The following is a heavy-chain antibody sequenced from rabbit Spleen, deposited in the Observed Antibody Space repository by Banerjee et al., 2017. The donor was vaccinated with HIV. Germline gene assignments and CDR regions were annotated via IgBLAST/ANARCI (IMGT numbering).Heavy chain of an antibody. J-gene: IGHJ4*01. CDR3: TRETYCSGSGYYNDL. CDR1: GFDLSSSYW. V-gene: IGHV1S45*01. CDR2: IYGASSGST. D-gene: IGHD1-1*01. Sequence: QEQLVESGGGLLQPGASLTLTCTASGFDLSSSYWICWVRQAPGKGLEWIACIYGASSGSTWYASWAKGRFTISKTSSTTVTPQMTSLTAADTATYFCTRETYCSGSGYYNDLWGPGTLVTVS.